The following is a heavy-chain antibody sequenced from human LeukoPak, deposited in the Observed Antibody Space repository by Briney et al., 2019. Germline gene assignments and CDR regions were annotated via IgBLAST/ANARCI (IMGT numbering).Heavy chain of an antibody. D-gene: IGHD3-3*01. CDR1: GFTFSSYS. Sequence: PGGSLRLSCAASGFTFSSYSMNWVRQAPGKGLEWVSSISSSSSYIYYADSVKGRFTISRDNAKNSLYLQMNSLRAEDTAVYYCARDQYYDFWSGHRTFDYWGQGTLVIVSS. J-gene: IGHJ4*02. CDR3: ARDQYYDFWSGHRTFDY. CDR2: ISSSSSYI. V-gene: IGHV3-21*01.